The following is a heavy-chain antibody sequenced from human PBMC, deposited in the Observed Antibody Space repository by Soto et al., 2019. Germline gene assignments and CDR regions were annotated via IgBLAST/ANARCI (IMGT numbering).Heavy chain of an antibody. V-gene: IGHV4-30-4*01. CDR2: IYYSGST. CDR3: ARELEYYYDSSGYFDY. J-gene: IGHJ4*02. D-gene: IGHD3-22*01. Sequence: SETLSLTCTVSGGSISSGDYYWSWIRQPPGKGLEWIGYIYYSGSTYYNPSLKSRVTISVDTSKNQFSLKLSSVTAADTAVYYCARELEYYYDSSGYFDYWGQGTLVTVSS. CDR1: GGSISSGDYY.